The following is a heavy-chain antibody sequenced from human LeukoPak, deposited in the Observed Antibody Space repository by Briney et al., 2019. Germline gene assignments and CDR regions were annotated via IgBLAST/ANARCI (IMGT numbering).Heavy chain of an antibody. V-gene: IGHV3-15*01. CDR1: GFTFRNAW. D-gene: IGHD3-10*01. Sequence: GGSLRLSCAASGFTFRNAWMSWVRQAPGYGLEWVGRIKSKGDGETTDYGAPVKGRFTISRDDSKDTLYLQMNSLKTEDTAVYYCTTDLGLTMIRGVIVNWGQGALLTVSS. CDR2: IKSKGDGETT. J-gene: IGHJ4*02. CDR3: TTDLGLTMIRGVIVN.